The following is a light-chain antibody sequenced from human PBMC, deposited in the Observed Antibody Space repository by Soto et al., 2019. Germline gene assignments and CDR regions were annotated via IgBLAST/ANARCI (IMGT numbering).Light chain of an antibody. CDR2: DVS. V-gene: IGLV2-11*01. CDR3: CSFAGTSTYV. CDR1: SSDVGGFNY. Sequence: QSALTQPRSVSGSPGQSVTISCTGTSSDVGGFNYVSWYQQHPDKAPKLMIYDVSQRPSGVPGRFSGSKSGNTASLTISGLQAEDVADYSSCSFAGTSTYVFGTGTKVTVL. J-gene: IGLJ1*01.